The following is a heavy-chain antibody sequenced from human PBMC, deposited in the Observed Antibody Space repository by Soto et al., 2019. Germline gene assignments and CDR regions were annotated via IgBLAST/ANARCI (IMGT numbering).Heavy chain of an antibody. V-gene: IGHV5-51*01. D-gene: IGHD1-26*01. Sequence: GESLKISCEASGYSFTSYWIGWVRQMPGKGLEWMGIIYPDDSDTRYSLSFQGQVTISADKSISTAYLQWSSLKASDTAMYYCARQDPLVGVYHFDYWGQGTLVTVSS. J-gene: IGHJ4*02. CDR2: IYPDDSDT. CDR3: ARQDPLVGVYHFDY. CDR1: GYSFTSYW.